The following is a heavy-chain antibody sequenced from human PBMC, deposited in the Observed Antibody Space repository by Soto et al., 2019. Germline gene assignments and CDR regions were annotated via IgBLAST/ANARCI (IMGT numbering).Heavy chain of an antibody. Sequence: ASVKVSCKASGYTFTSYDINWVRQATGQGLEWMGWMNPNSGNTGYAQKFQGRVTMTRNTSISTAYMELSSLRSEDTAVYYCARLTTMVRGVIMVYYYYGMDVWGQGTTVTVSS. CDR3: ARLTTMVRGVIMVYYYYGMDV. D-gene: IGHD3-10*01. CDR1: GYTFTSYD. J-gene: IGHJ6*02. V-gene: IGHV1-8*01. CDR2: MNPNSGNT.